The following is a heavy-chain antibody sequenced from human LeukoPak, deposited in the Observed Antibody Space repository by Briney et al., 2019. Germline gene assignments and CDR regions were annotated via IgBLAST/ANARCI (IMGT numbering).Heavy chain of an antibody. V-gene: IGHV3-23*01. CDR3: AKDWIQFNRVFDCFDS. CDR1: GFPFETNA. J-gene: IGHJ4*02. Sequence: GGSLRLSCATSGFPFETNAMSWDRQAPGKGLEWVATIGNTETFYADSVTGRFTISRDNSKNTVNLQMNKLRVEDAAIYYCAKDWIQFNRVFDCFDSWGQGTLVTVSS. CDR2: IGNTET. D-gene: IGHD5-18*01.